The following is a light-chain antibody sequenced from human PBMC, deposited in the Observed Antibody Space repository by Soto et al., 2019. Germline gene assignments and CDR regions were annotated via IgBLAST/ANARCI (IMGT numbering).Light chain of an antibody. CDR2: AES. CDR3: QQSYSTPQQLT. V-gene: IGKV1-39*01. CDR1: QSISSY. J-gene: IGKJ4*01. Sequence: DLQMTQSPSSLSASVGDRVTITCRASQSISSYLNWYQQKPGKAPKLLIYAESSLQSGGPSRFSGSGSGTDFTLTISSLQPEDFATYYCQQSYSTPQQLTFGGGTKVEIK.